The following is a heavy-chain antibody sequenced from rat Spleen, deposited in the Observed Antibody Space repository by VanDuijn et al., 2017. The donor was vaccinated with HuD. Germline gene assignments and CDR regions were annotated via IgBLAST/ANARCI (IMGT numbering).Heavy chain of an antibody. V-gene: IGHV2-63*01. CDR2: MRFNGDT. CDR1: GLSLTSYN. Sequence: QVQLKESGPGLVQPSQTLSLTCPVSGLSLTSYNVHWVRQFPGKGLEWMGRMRFNGDTSYNSALKSRLSISRDSSKNQVFLKMSSLETDDTGTYYCTTATEGPYVMDAWGQGSSVTVSS. D-gene: IGHD1-11*01. J-gene: IGHJ4*01. CDR3: TTATEGPYVMDA.